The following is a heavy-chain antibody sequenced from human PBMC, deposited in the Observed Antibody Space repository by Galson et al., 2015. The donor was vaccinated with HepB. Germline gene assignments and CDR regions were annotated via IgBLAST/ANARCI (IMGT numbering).Heavy chain of an antibody. V-gene: IGHV4-39*01. D-gene: IGHD3-3*01. CDR3: ARPNYDFWQFHP. CDR2: IYYSGGT. J-gene: IGHJ5*02. Sequence: ETLSLTCTVSGGSISSGDYYWSWIRQPPGKGLEWIGTIYYSGGTYYNPSLKSRVTISVDTSKNQFSLKLSSVTAADTAVYYCARPNYDFWQFHPWGQGTLVTVSS. CDR1: GGSISSGDYY.